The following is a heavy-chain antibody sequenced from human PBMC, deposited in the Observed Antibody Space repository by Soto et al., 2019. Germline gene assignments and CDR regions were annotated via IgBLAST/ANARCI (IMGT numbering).Heavy chain of an antibody. V-gene: IGHV2-5*02. Sequence: QITLKESGPTLVKPTQTLTLTCTFSGFSLSTSGVGVGWIRQPPGKALEWLALIYWDDDKRYSPSLKSRLTITNDTSKNQVVLTMTNMDPVDPATYYCARRYSSSSYGVFDYWGQGTLVTVSS. CDR3: ARRYSSSSYGVFDY. J-gene: IGHJ4*02. CDR2: IYWDDDK. CDR1: GFSLSTSGVG. D-gene: IGHD6-6*01.